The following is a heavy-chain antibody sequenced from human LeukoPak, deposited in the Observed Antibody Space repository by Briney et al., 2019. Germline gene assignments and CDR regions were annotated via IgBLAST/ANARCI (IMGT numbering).Heavy chain of an antibody. J-gene: IGHJ4*02. D-gene: IGHD5-24*01. CDR1: GFTFNAFG. V-gene: IGHV3-48*04. CDR3: TRVGYIDEGIDY. Sequence: GGSLRLSCAASGFTFNAFGMNWVRQAPGKGLEWVSYIGTTSGAIYYADSVKGRFTISRDNAKNSLYLQMNSLRAEDTAIYYCTRVGYIDEGIDYWGQGTLVTVSS. CDR2: IGTTSGAI.